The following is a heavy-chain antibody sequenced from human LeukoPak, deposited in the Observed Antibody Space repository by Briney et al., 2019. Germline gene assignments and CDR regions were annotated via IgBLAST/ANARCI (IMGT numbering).Heavy chain of an antibody. V-gene: IGHV3-23*01. CDR3: AKGRDGYNSCDY. Sequence: GGSLRLSCAASGFTFSSYAMSWVRQAPGRGLEWVSTISSGGGYTYYADSVKGRFTISRDNSKNTMYLQMNTLRAEDTAVYYCAKGRDGYNSCDYWGQGTLVTVS. CDR1: GFTFSSYA. J-gene: IGHJ4*02. D-gene: IGHD5-24*01. CDR2: ISSGGGYT.